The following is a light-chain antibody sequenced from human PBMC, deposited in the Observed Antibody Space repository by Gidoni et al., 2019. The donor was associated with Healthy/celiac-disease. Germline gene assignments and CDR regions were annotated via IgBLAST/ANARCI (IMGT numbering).Light chain of an antibody. V-gene: IGKV1-9*01. CDR1: QGISSY. J-gene: IGKJ3*01. Sequence: DIQLTQSPSFLSASVGDRVTITCRASQGISSYLAWYQQKPGKAPKLLIYAASTLQSGVPSRFSGSGSGTEFTLIISRLQPEDFATYYCQQLNSYLFTFXPGTKVDIK. CDR2: AAS. CDR3: QQLNSYLFT.